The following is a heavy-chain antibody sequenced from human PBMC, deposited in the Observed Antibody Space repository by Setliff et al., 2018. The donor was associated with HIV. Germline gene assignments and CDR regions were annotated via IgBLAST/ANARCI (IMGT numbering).Heavy chain of an antibody. V-gene: IGHV4-4*07. CDR3: ARVVPEVVYGAYWFDP. Sequence: SETLSLTCTVSGGSIRSYYWSWTRQPAGKGLEWIGRIYGSGSTNYNPSLESRVTMSVDTSKNQVSLKLNSVTAADAAVYYCARVVPEVVYGAYWFDPWGQGTLVTVSS. CDR1: GGSIRSYY. CDR2: IYGSGST. J-gene: IGHJ5*02. D-gene: IGHD4-17*01.